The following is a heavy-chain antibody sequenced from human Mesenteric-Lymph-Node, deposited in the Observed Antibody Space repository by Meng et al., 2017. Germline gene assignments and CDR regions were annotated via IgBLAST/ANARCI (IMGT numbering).Heavy chain of an antibody. CDR3: ARAGIHSGSYYPLDY. CDR2: INHNGSS. D-gene: IGHD1-26*01. CDR1: GGPFSGYS. J-gene: IGHJ4*02. Sequence: GSLRLSCAVIGGPFSGYSWRSIRQPPGKGLERIGEINHNGSSNCTPSLKSRVTVSVDTSKNQFSLKLSSVTAADTALYYCARAGIHSGSYYPLDYWGQGTLVTVSS. V-gene: IGHV4-34*01.